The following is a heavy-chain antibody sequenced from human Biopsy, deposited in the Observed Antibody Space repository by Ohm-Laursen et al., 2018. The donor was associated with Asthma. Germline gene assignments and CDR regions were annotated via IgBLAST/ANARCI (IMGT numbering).Heavy chain of an antibody. CDR2: INWNGGRT. J-gene: IGHJ3*02. CDR1: GFTFDDYA. V-gene: IGHV3-20*01. CDR3: ARDRAVTGLNDAFDT. D-gene: IGHD4-17*01. Sequence: SLRLSCAASGFTFDDYAMSWVRQAPGKGLEWVSGINWNGGRTGYADSVKGRFTISRDNAKNSLYLQMNSLRAEDTALYHCARDRAVTGLNDAFDTWGQGTMVTVSS.